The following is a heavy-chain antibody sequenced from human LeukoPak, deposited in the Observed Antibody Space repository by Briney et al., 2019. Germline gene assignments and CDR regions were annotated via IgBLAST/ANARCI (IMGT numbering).Heavy chain of an antibody. CDR3: ARDRAVRYFDY. CDR1: GFAFSTYW. D-gene: IGHD3-16*02. J-gene: IGHJ4*02. Sequence: GGSLRLSCAASGFAFSTYWMHWVRQAPGKGLVWVSRINSDGSTTSYADSVKGRFTISRDNAKNTLYLEMNSLRAEDTAVYHCARDRAVRYFDYWGQGTLVTVSS. V-gene: IGHV3-74*01. CDR2: INSDGSTT.